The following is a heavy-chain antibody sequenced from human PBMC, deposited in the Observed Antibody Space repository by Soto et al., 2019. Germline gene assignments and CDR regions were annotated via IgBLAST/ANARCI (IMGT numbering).Heavy chain of an antibody. Sequence: HPGGSLRLSCAASGFTFSSYAMSWARQAPGKGLEWVSRINSDGSSTFYADSVKGRFTISRDNAKNTVYLQMNSLRGDDTAVYYCARGIQYRYGMDVWGQGTTVTVSS. CDR1: GFTFSSYA. CDR3: ARGIQYRYGMDV. D-gene: IGHD5-18*01. CDR2: INSDGSST. J-gene: IGHJ6*02. V-gene: IGHV3-74*01.